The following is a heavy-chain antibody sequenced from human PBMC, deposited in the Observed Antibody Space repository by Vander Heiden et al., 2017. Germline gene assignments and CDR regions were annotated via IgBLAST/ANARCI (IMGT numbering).Heavy chain of an antibody. V-gene: IGHV3-49*05. CDR1: GFTFGDYA. Sequence: EVQLVESGGGLVTPGRSLRLSCTASGFTFGDYAMSWFRQAPGKGLEWVGFIRSKAYGGTTEYAASVKGRFTISRDDSKSIAYLQMNSLKTEDTAVYYCTRAHLYYYDSSGYPHFDYWGQGTLVTVSS. CDR2: IRSKAYGGTT. D-gene: IGHD3-22*01. CDR3: TRAHLYYYDSSGYPHFDY. J-gene: IGHJ4*02.